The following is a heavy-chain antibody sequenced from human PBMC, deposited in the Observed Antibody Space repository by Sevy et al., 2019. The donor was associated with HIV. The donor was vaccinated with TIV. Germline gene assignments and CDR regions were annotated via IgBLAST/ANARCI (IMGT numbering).Heavy chain of an antibody. CDR3: AKDFLCSSTSCYRGGAFDI. Sequence: GGSLRLSCAASEFTFSSYGMHWVRQAPGKGLEWVAFIRYDGSNKYYADSVKGRFTISRDNSKNTLYLQMNSLRAEDTAVYYCAKDFLCSSTSCYRGGAFDIWGQGTMVTVSS. D-gene: IGHD2-2*02. CDR1: EFTFSSYG. CDR2: IRYDGSNK. J-gene: IGHJ3*02. V-gene: IGHV3-30*02.